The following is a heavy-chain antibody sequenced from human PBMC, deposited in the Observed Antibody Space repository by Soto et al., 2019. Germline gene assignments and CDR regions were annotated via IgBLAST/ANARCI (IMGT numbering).Heavy chain of an antibody. J-gene: IGHJ4*02. V-gene: IGHV5-51*01. D-gene: IGHD3-22*01. CDR3: ARLIDYYDSSGYPKTPYYFDY. CDR1: GYSFTSYW. Sequence: GESLKISCKGSGYSFTSYWIGWVRQMPGKGLEWMGIIYPGDSDTRYSPPFQGQVTISADKSISTTYLQWSSLKASDTAMYYCARLIDYYDSSGYPKTPYYFDYWGQGTLVTVSS. CDR2: IYPGDSDT.